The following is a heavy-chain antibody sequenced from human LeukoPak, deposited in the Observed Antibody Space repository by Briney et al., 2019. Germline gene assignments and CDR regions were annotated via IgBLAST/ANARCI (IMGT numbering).Heavy chain of an antibody. V-gene: IGHV3-11*06. CDR1: GFTFSDYY. J-gene: IGHJ4*02. D-gene: IGHD3-10*01. CDR3: ARTLGSGSPQY. Sequence: PGGSLRLSCAASGFTFSDYYMSWIRQAPGKGLEWVSYISSISSYTNYADSVKGRFTISRDNAKNSLYLQMNSLRAEDTAVYYCARTLGSGSPQYWGQGTLVTVCS. CDR2: ISSISSYT.